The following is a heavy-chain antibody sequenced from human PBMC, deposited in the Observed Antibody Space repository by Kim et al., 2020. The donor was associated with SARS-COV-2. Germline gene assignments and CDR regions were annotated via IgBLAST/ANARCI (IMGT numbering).Heavy chain of an antibody. CDR1: GFTFSSYD. J-gene: IGHJ4*02. Sequence: GGSLRLSCAASGFTFSSYDMHWVRQATGKGLQWVSAIGTAGDTYHPGSVKGRFTISRENAKNSLYLQMNSLRAGDTAVYYCARGILTGYFAYWGQGTLVTVS. V-gene: IGHV3-13*01. CDR2: IGTAGDT. CDR3: ARGILTGYFAY. D-gene: IGHD3-9*01.